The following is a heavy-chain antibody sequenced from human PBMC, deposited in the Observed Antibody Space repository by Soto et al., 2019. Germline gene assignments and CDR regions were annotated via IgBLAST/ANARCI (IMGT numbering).Heavy chain of an antibody. CDR3: AKGDLLWDPFDL. CDR2: ISASGYSA. Sequence: GSLRLSCAASGLPFSNYAMTWVRQAPGKGLEWVSIISASGYSAYYGGAVKGRFTTSRDNSRSTLYLQMNGLRAEDTAVYYCAKGDLLWDPFDLWGQGTLVTVSS. CDR1: GLPFSNYA. J-gene: IGHJ4*02. V-gene: IGHV3-23*01. D-gene: IGHD3-16*01.